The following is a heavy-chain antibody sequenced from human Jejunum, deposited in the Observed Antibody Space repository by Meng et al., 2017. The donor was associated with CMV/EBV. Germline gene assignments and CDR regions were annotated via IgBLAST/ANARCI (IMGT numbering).Heavy chain of an antibody. CDR1: TSYE. CDR2: IATGDRFGARTT. Sequence: TSYEFTWVRQAPGKGLEWVSYIATGDRFGARTTYYADSVKGRFTISRDDAKNSLYLQMNSLRAEDTAVYYCARDFWQQGYYYGMDVWGQGTTVTVSS. V-gene: IGHV3-48*03. D-gene: IGHD3-3*01. J-gene: IGHJ6*02. CDR3: ARDFWQQGYYYGMDV.